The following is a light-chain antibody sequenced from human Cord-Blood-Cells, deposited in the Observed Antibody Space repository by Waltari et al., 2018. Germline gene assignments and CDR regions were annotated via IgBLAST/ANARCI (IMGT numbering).Light chain of an antibody. Sequence: QSALTQPRSVSGSPGQSVTISCTGTSSDVGGYNYVSWYQQHPGKAPKLMIYAVSKRPSGVPDRFSGSKSGNTASLPISGLQAEDEADYYCCSYAGSYTYVFGTGTKVTVL. CDR3: CSYAGSYTYV. J-gene: IGLJ1*01. CDR1: SSDVGGYNY. V-gene: IGLV2-11*01. CDR2: AVS.